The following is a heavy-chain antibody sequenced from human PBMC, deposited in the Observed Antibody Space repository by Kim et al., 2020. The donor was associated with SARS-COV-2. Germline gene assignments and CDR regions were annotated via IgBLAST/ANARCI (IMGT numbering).Heavy chain of an antibody. D-gene: IGHD3-22*01. V-gene: IGHV3-21*01. J-gene: IGHJ4*02. CDR2: ISVSSSHI. Sequence: GGSLRLSCAASGFTFSTYSMTWVRQAPGKGLEWVSSISVSSSHIYYADSVKGRFTISRDNAKNSLDLQMNSLRAEDTAVYYCARLGDTSGYYWGQGILVTVSS. CDR1: GFTFSTYS. CDR3: ARLGDTSGYY.